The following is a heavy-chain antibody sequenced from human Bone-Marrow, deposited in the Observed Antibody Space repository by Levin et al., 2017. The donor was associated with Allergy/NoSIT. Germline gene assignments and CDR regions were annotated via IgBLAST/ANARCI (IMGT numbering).Heavy chain of an antibody. D-gene: IGHD3-10*01. Sequence: GSGPTLVKPTQTLTLTCTVSGFSLSTNGGGVAWIRQPPGKAMEWLALIYWDHDTRYSPSMKTRVTVTMDTSKDQVVLAMAHMDPVDTATYYCAHIQHYSGGGAEYYFDSWGLGTLVTVSS. J-gene: IGHJ4*02. CDR2: IYWDHDT. CDR1: GFSLSTNGGG. V-gene: IGHV2-5*02. CDR3: AHIQHYSGGGAEYYFDS.